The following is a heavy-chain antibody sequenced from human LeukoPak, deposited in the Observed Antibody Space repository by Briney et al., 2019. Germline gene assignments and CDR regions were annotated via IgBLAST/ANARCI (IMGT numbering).Heavy chain of an antibody. J-gene: IGHJ4*02. CDR1: GGSITTTNY. Sequence: PSGTLSLTCGVSGGSITTTNYWSWVRQPPGGGLEWIGEISLAGRTRYNPSLKSRVNISIDESKNHLYLNLASVTAADTAVYYCANSTIASSGYFDYWCQGTLVTVSS. D-gene: IGHD3-22*01. CDR3: ANSTIASSGYFDY. V-gene: IGHV4-4*02. CDR2: ISLAGRT.